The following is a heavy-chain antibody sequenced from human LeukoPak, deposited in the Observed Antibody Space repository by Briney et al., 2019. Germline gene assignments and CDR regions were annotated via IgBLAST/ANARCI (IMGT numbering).Heavy chain of an antibody. Sequence: PGTLSLTCAVSGGSISSHNWWSWVRQPPGRGLEWIGEIYHSGSTTYNPSLKSRLTISMDTSRNQLSLKLNSVTAADTAVHFCARPRTGNTGRPEYIENWGQGTLVTVSP. V-gene: IGHV4-4*01. D-gene: IGHD2-8*02. CDR3: ARPRTGNTGRPEYIEN. J-gene: IGHJ1*01. CDR1: GGSISSHNW. CDR2: IYHSGST.